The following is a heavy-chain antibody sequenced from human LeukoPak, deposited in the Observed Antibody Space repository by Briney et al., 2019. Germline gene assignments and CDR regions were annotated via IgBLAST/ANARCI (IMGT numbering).Heavy chain of an antibody. J-gene: IGHJ6*02. CDR1: GFTFSSYA. D-gene: IGHD5-24*01. Sequence: GGSLRLSCAASGFTFSSYAMHWVRQAPGKGLEWVAVISYDGSNKYYADFVKGRFTISRDNSKNTLYLQMNSLRAEDTAVYYCARESDGEMATLNYYYYYGMDVWGQGTTVTVSS. CDR2: ISYDGSNK. CDR3: ARESDGEMATLNYYYYYGMDV. V-gene: IGHV3-30-3*01.